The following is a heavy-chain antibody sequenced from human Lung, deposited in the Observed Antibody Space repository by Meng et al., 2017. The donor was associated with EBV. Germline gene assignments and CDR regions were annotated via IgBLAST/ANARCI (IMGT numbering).Heavy chain of an antibody. Sequence: LLLPGAGPGLVNPSATLSRTCIFPGGSFSLSCYYWGRIRPPPGKGLEWIGSIYYSGSTYYNPSLKSRVIISVDTSKNQFSLRLNSVTAADTAVYYCASLYGDSSVWYLDLWGRGTLVTVSS. CDR1: GGSFSLSCYY. J-gene: IGHJ2*01. CDR3: ASLYGDSSVWYLDL. V-gene: IGHV4-39*07. CDR2: IYYSGST. D-gene: IGHD4-17*01.